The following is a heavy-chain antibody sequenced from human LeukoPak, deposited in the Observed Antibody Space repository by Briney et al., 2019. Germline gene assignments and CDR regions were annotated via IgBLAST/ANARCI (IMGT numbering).Heavy chain of an antibody. Sequence: GGSLRLSCAASGFTFSSYAMSWVRQAPGKGLEWVSAISGSGGSTYYADPVKGRFTISRDNSKNTLYLQMNSLRAEDTAVYYCAKDPGYDYGGNSQNWYFDLWGRGTLVTVSS. D-gene: IGHD4-23*01. CDR1: GFTFSSYA. J-gene: IGHJ2*01. CDR2: ISGSGGST. CDR3: AKDPGYDYGGNSQNWYFDL. V-gene: IGHV3-23*01.